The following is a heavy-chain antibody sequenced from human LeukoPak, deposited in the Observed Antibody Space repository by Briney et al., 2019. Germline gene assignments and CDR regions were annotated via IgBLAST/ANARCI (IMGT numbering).Heavy chain of an antibody. V-gene: IGHV4-4*02. D-gene: IGHD6-13*01. Sequence: SGTLSLTCAVSGGFISSGNWWSWVRQPPGKGLEWIGEIYHSGSTNYNPSLKSQVTISVDKSKNQFSLKLSSVTAADTAVYYCARGGISIVALDYWGQGTLVTVSS. CDR3: ARGGISIVALDY. J-gene: IGHJ4*02. CDR2: IYHSGST. CDR1: GGFISSGNW.